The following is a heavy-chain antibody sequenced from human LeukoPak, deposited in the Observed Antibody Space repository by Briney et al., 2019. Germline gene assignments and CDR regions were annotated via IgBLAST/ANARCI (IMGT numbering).Heavy chain of an antibody. CDR2: IIPIFGTA. Sequence: ASVKVSCKASGGTFSSYAISWVRQAPGQGLEWMGGIIPIFGTANYAQKFQGRVTITTDESTSTAYTELSSLRSKDTAVYYCAFSIRFLEWTIPYPGWFDPWGQGTLVTVSS. CDR3: AFSIRFLEWTIPYPGWFDP. CDR1: GGTFSSYA. D-gene: IGHD3-3*01. J-gene: IGHJ5*02. V-gene: IGHV1-69*05.